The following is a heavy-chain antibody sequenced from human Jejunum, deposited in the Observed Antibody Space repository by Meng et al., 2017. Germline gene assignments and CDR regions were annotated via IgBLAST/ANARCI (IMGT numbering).Heavy chain of an antibody. CDR2: IYYTGST. D-gene: IGHD1-7*01. CDR1: GGSLRTGAYY. J-gene: IGHJ5*02. V-gene: IGHV4-31*03. CDR3: ARLGITETIGGFNP. Sequence: VQLQEPGPGLVKPSQTLSLTCTVSGGSLRTGAYYWSWIRQHPGKGLEWIGYIYYTGSTFYNPSLKSRVSISLETSKNQFSLKVTSVTAADTAFYYCARLGITETIGGFNPWGQGILVTVSS.